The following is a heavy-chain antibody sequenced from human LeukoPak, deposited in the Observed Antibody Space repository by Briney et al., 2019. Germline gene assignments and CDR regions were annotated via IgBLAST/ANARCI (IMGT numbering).Heavy chain of an antibody. CDR3: AKGCSGTCCPILEYYMDV. CDR1: GFTFDDYA. CDR2: IRWNSGSI. Sequence: GGSLRLSCAASGFTFDDYAMHWVRQDPGKGLEWVSGIRWNSGSIGYADSVKGRFTNSRDNAKNSLYLQMNSLRGEDTALYYCAKGCSGTCCPILEYYMDVWGKGTTVTISS. J-gene: IGHJ6*03. D-gene: IGHD2-2*01. V-gene: IGHV3-9*01.